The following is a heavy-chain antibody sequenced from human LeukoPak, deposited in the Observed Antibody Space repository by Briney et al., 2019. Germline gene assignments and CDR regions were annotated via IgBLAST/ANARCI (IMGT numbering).Heavy chain of an antibody. J-gene: IGHJ5*02. CDR2: ISYDGSNK. Sequence: GGSLRLSCAASGFTFSSYAMHWVRQAPGKGLEWVAVISYDGSNKYYADPVKGRFTISKDNSKNTLYMQMNSLRAEDPAVYYCAREAAAGKANWFDPWGQGTLVTVSS. CDR1: GFTFSSYA. V-gene: IGHV3-30*01. D-gene: IGHD6-13*01. CDR3: AREAAAGKANWFDP.